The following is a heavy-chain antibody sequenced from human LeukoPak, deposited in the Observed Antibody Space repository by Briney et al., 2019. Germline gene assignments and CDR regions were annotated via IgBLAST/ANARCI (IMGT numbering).Heavy chain of an antibody. J-gene: IGHJ6*03. Sequence: GGTLRLSCAASGFTFSSYGMSWVRQAPGKGLEWVSAISGSGGSTYYADSVKGRFTISRDNAKNSLYLQMNSLRAEDTAVYYCARDSAYYDFWSTYYYYYMDVWGKGTKVTVSS. D-gene: IGHD3-3*01. CDR2: ISGSGGST. CDR3: ARDSAYYDFWSTYYYYYMDV. CDR1: GFTFSSYG. V-gene: IGHV3-23*01.